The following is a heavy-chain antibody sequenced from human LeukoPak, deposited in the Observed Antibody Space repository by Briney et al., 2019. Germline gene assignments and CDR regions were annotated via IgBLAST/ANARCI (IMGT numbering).Heavy chain of an antibody. CDR3: ARDRDTYCSSTSCYTGLDY. CDR2: ISSSGSTI. D-gene: IGHD2-2*02. CDR1: GFTFSDYY. V-gene: IGHV3-11*04. J-gene: IGHJ4*02. Sequence: SGGSLRLSCAASGFTFSDYYMSWIRQAPGKGLEWVSYISSSGSTIYYADSVKGRFTISRDNAKNSLYLQMNSLRAEDTAVYYCARDRDTYCSSTSCYTGLDYWGQGTLVTVSS.